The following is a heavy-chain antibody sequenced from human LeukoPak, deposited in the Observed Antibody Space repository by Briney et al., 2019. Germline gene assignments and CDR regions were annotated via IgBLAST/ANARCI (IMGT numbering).Heavy chain of an antibody. CDR3: ARDLRPYSGYDNLAFDI. CDR1: GFTFSSYW. V-gene: IGHV3-21*01. Sequence: GGSLRLSCAASGFTFSSYWMHWVRQAPGKGLEWVSFISTSSSYIYYADSMKGRFTISRDNAKNSLYLQMNSLRAEDTAVYYCARDLRPYSGYDNLAFDIWGQGTMVTVSS. D-gene: IGHD5-12*01. J-gene: IGHJ3*02. CDR2: ISTSSSYI.